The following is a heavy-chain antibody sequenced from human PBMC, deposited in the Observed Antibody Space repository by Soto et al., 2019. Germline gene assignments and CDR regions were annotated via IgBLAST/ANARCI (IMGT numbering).Heavy chain of an antibody. D-gene: IGHD3-3*01. J-gene: IGHJ4*02. Sequence: GGSLRLSCAASGFTFGSYAMNWVRQAPGKGLEWVSGISGDGSTTKYADSGKGRLTISRDNSKNILYLQMNSLRVEDTAVYYCAKCSHNFARSGYYFRDSDFWGQGTLVTVSS. CDR3: AKCSHNFARSGYYFRDSDF. CDR1: GFTFGSYA. V-gene: IGHV3-23*01. CDR2: ISGDGSTT.